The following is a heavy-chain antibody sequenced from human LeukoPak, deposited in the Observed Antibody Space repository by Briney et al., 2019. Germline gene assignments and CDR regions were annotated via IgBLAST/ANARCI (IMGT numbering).Heavy chain of an antibody. J-gene: IGHJ4*02. D-gene: IGHD1-7*01. Sequence: GGSLRLSCAASGFTFSSYAMSWVRQAPEKGLEWVSAISGSGGSTYYADSVKGRFTISRDNSKNTLYLQMNSLRAEDTAVYYCAKDRRELRYAYYFDYWGQGTLVTVSS. CDR1: GFTFSSYA. CDR3: AKDRRELRYAYYFDY. CDR2: ISGSGGST. V-gene: IGHV3-23*01.